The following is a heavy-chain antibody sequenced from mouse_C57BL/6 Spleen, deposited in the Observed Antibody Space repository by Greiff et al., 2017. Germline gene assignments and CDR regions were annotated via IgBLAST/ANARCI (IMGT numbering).Heavy chain of an antibody. CDR2: IYPGDGDT. Sequence: QVQLQQSGHELVKPGASVKISCKASGYAFSSSWMNWVKQRPGKGLEWIGRIYPGDGDTNYNGKFKGKGTLTADKSSSTAFVQLSSLTSADSAVFFCASDGCYVASFAYWGQGTLVTVSA. J-gene: IGHJ3*01. CDR1: GYAFSSSW. V-gene: IGHV1-82*01. CDR3: ASDGCYVASFAY. D-gene: IGHD2-3*01.